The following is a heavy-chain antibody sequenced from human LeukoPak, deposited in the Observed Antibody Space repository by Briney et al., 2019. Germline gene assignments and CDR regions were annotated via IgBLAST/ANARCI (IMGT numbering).Heavy chain of an antibody. J-gene: IGHJ6*03. CDR3: ARVGSGGYDFWSGYTPTYYYYYMDV. D-gene: IGHD3-3*01. CDR1: GYTFTSYG. CDR2: ISAYNGNT. Sequence: ASVKVSCKASGYTFTSYGISWVRQAPGQGLEWMGWISAYNGNTNYAQKLQGRVTMTTDTSTSTAYMELRSLRSDDTVVYYCARVGSGGYDFWSGYTPTYYYYYMDVWGKGTTVTVSS. V-gene: IGHV1-18*01.